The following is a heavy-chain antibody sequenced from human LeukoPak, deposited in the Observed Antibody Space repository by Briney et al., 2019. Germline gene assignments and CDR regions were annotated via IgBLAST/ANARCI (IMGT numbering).Heavy chain of an antibody. CDR1: GFTFSSYA. V-gene: IGHV3-23*01. D-gene: IGHD1-26*01. CDR2: ISGSGGIP. J-gene: IGHJ4*02. Sequence: PGGSLRLSCAASGFTFSSYAMSWVRRASGKGLEWVSAISGSGGIPYYADSVKGRFTISRDNSKNTLYLQMNSLRAEDTAVYYCARNYSGSYHIDYWGQGTLVTVSS. CDR3: ARNYSGSYHIDY.